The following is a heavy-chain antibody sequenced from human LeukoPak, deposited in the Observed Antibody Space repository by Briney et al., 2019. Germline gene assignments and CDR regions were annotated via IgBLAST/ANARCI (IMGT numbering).Heavy chain of an antibody. V-gene: IGHV3-30-3*01. CDR2: TSYDGSAN. CDR1: GFTFNMYA. Sequence: GGSLRLSCAASGFTFNMYAIHWVRQAPGKGLEWVAVTSYDGSANKYADSVNGRFTISRDNSKNTVYLQMNRLRTDDTAVYYCARADWNQPGDYWGQGTLVAVSS. J-gene: IGHJ4*02. D-gene: IGHD1-1*01. CDR3: ARADWNQPGDY.